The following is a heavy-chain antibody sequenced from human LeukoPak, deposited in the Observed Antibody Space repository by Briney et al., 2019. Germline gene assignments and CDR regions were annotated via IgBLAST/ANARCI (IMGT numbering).Heavy chain of an antibody. D-gene: IGHD1-1*01. J-gene: IGHJ4*02. Sequence: ASVKVSCKASGYTFTSYYMHWVRQAPGQGLEWMGIINPSGGSTSYAQKFQGRVTMTRDMSTSTVYMELSSLRSEDTAVYYCGRVGYRNDGRFDYWGQGTLVTVSS. V-gene: IGHV1-46*01. CDR1: GYTFTSYY. CDR2: INPSGGST. CDR3: GRVGYRNDGRFDY.